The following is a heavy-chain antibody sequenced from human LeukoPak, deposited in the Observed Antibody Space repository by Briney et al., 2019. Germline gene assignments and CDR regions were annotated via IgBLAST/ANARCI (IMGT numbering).Heavy chain of an antibody. CDR3: AKKAVSSSWTYFDY. D-gene: IGHD6-13*01. CDR2: TSGDGGET. Sequence: GGSLRLSCETSGFTFRNYGMSWVRQAPGKGLEWVSSTSGDGGETFYAEPVKGRFTISRDNSKNTLYLQMNSLRAEDTAIYYCAKKAVSSSWTYFDYWGQGALVTVSS. CDR1: GFTFRNYG. V-gene: IGHV3-23*01. J-gene: IGHJ4*02.